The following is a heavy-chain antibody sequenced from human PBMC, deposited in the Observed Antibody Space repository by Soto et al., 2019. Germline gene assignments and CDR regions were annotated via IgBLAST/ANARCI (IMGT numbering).Heavy chain of an antibody. D-gene: IGHD6-13*01. CDR1: GYSISNGYY. Sequence: SETLSLTCAVSGYSISNGYYWGWIRQPPGKGLEWIGSIYHTGSTYYNPSLKSRVTISVDTSKNQFSLKLSSVTAADTAVYYCARRHSSNWYGLDYWGQGTLVTVSS. CDR2: IYHTGST. J-gene: IGHJ4*02. V-gene: IGHV4-38-2*01. CDR3: ARRHSSNWYGLDY.